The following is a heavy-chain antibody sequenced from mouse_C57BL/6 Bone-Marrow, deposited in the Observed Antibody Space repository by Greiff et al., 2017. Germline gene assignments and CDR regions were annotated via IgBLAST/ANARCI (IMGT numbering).Heavy chain of an antibody. D-gene: IGHD3-2*02. J-gene: IGHJ4*01. CDR3: ARQPAQATYYAMDY. CDR2: ISSGGSYT. CDR1: GFTFSSYG. Sequence: EVKLVESGGDLVKPGGSLKLSCAASGFTFSSYGMSWVSQTPDKRLEWVATISSGGSYTYYPDSVKGRFTISRDNAKNTLYLRMSSLKSSDTAMYYCARQPAQATYYAMDYWGQGTSVTVSS. V-gene: IGHV5-6*02.